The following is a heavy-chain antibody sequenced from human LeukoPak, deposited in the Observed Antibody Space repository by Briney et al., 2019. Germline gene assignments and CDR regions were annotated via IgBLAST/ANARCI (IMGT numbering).Heavy chain of an antibody. CDR2: ISYDGSNK. V-gene: IGHV3-30*18. CDR3: AKEGGGYAYYFDY. D-gene: IGHD5-12*01. CDR1: GFTFSSYG. J-gene: IGHJ4*02. Sequence: PGGSLRLSCAASGFTFSSYGMHWVRPAPGKGLEWVAVISYDGSNKYYADSVKGRFTISRDNSKNTLYLQMNSLRAEDTAVYYCAKEGGGYAYYFDYWGQGTLVTVSS.